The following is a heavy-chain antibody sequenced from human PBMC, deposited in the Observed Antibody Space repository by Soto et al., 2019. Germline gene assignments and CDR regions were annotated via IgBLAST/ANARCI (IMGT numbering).Heavy chain of an antibody. CDR3: TKDAGYWLLGIFDY. CDR1: GFTFSNAW. CDR2: IKSKTDGGTT. Sequence: GGSLRLSYAASGFTFSNAWMSWVRQAPGKGLEWVGRIKSKTDGGTTDYASPVKVRFTISRDDSKNTLYLQMNSLKTEDKAVYYCTKDAGYWLLGIFDYWGKGTLITVSS. J-gene: IGHJ4*02. V-gene: IGHV3-15*01. D-gene: IGHD3-22*01.